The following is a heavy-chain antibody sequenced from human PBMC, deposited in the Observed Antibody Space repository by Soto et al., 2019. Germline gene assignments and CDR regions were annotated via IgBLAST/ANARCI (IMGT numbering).Heavy chain of an antibody. CDR3: ARYCTNGVCSHYYYGMDV. CDR2: IYYSGST. V-gene: IGHV4-31*03. Sequence: SETLSLTCTVSGGSISSGGYYWSWIRQHPGKGLEWIGYIYYSGSTYYNPSLKSRVTISVDTSKNQFSLKLSSVTAADTAVYYCARYCTNGVCSHYYYGMDVWGQGPTVTVS. CDR1: GGSISSGGYY. D-gene: IGHD2-8*01. J-gene: IGHJ6*02.